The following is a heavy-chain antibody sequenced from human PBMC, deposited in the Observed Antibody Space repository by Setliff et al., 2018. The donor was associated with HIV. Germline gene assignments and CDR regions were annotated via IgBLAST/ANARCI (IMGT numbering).Heavy chain of an antibody. J-gene: IGHJ4*02. Sequence: ASETLSLTCTVSGGSIRSGSYYWDWIRQPPGKGLEWIGSIDYSGNTHYNPSLKSRVTISVDTSKSQFSSKLTSVTAADTAVYYCARANNDYLYLDYWGQGALVTVSS. V-gene: IGHV4-39*07. CDR1: GGSIRSGSYY. D-gene: IGHD3-16*01. CDR2: IDYSGNT. CDR3: ARANNDYLYLDY.